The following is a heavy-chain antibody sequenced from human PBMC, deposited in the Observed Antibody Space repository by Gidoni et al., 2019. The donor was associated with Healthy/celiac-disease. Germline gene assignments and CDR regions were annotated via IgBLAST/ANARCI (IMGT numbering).Heavy chain of an antibody. Sequence: QVQLQESGPGLVKPSETLSLTCTVPGGSISSSYWSWIRQPPGKGLEWIGYINYHGSTNYNPSLKSRVTIPVDTSKNQFSLKLSSVTAADTAVYYCARVDTAMASNWFDPWGQGTLVTVSS. J-gene: IGHJ5*02. CDR2: INYHGST. V-gene: IGHV4-59*13. D-gene: IGHD5-18*01. CDR1: GGSISSSY. CDR3: ARVDTAMASNWFDP.